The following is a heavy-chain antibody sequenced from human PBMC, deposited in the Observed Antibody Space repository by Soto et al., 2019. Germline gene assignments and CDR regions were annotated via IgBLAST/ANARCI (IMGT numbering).Heavy chain of an antibody. D-gene: IGHD3-10*01. Sequence: QVQLQQWGAGLLKPSETLSLTCAVYGGSFSGYYWSWIRQPPGKGLEWIGEINHSGSTNYNPSLKSRVTISVDTSNNQFSLKLSSVTAADTAVYYCARGGSGRGVYYYYYMDVWGKGTTVTVSS. CDR3: ARGGSGRGVYYYYYMDV. CDR2: INHSGST. V-gene: IGHV4-34*01. CDR1: GGSFSGYY. J-gene: IGHJ6*03.